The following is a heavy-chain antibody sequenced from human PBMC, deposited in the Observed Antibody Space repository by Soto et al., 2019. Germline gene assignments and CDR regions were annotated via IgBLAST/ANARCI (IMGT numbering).Heavy chain of an antibody. CDR1: GYTFTNYA. J-gene: IGHJ5*02. D-gene: IGHD6-6*01. V-gene: IGHV1-3*01. Sequence: ASVKVSCKASGYTFTNYAMHWVRLAPGHRLEWMGWINGGDGNTNYSQKFQGRVTITRDRSASTAYMELSRLRYEDTAVYYCASSYRSSYKSIFFDPWGQGTQVTVSS. CDR3: ASSYRSSYKSIFFDP. CDR2: INGGDGNT.